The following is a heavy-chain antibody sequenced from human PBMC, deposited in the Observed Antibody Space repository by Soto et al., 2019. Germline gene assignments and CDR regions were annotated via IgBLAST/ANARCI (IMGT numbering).Heavy chain of an antibody. J-gene: IGHJ5*02. V-gene: IGHV1-18*01. CDR2: ISLYSDGT. D-gene: IGHD2-2*01. CDR1: DYTFSNYV. Sequence: SVKVSCKTSDYTFSNYVITWVRQAPGQPLEWLGWISLYSDGTNYAQKFQGRVSMTTDTSTTTAYMELRSLRSDDTAVYYCARVVPGAEAWFGPWGQGTWSPSPQ. CDR3: ARVVPGAEAWFGP.